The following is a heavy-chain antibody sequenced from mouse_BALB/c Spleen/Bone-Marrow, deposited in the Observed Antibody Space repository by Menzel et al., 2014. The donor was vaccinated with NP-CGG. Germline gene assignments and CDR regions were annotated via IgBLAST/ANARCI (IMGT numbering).Heavy chain of an antibody. CDR3: TREGDSPFAY. V-gene: IGHV1S81*02. J-gene: IGHJ3*01. CDR2: INPSNGGT. Sequence: VQLQHSGAELVKPGASVKLSCKASGYTFTSYYMYWVKQRPGQGLEWIGEINPSNGGTNFNEKFKSKATLTVDKSSSRAYMQLSSLASEDSAVYYCTREGDSPFAYWGQGTLVTVSA. CDR1: GYTFTSYY. D-gene: IGHD2-13*01.